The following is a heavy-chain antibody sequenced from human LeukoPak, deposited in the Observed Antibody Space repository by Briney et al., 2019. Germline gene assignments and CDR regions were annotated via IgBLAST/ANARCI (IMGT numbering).Heavy chain of an antibody. Sequence: SVTVSCKASGGTFSSYAISWVRQAPGQGLEWMGGIIPIFGTASYAQKFQGRVTITADESTSTAYMELSSLRSEDTAVYYCARGGMVRGVITYYFDYWGQGTLVTVSS. CDR3: ARGGMVRGVITYYFDY. CDR2: IIPIFGTA. V-gene: IGHV1-69*13. J-gene: IGHJ4*02. CDR1: GGTFSSYA. D-gene: IGHD3-10*01.